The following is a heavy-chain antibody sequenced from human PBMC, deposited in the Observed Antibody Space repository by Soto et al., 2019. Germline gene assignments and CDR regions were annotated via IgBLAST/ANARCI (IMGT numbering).Heavy chain of an antibody. Sequence: QVQLVESGGGVVQPGRSLRLSCTASGFTFSNYGMHWVRQAPGKGLEWVAVIWYDGSNKWYAESVKGRFTVSRDNSKNTMYLQMNSLSVEDTTVYYCARAGGDDGDNGVSVYWGQGTLVTVSS. J-gene: IGHJ4*02. D-gene: IGHD4-17*01. V-gene: IGHV3-33*01. CDR1: GFTFSNYG. CDR3: ARAGGDDGDNGVSVY. CDR2: IWYDGSNK.